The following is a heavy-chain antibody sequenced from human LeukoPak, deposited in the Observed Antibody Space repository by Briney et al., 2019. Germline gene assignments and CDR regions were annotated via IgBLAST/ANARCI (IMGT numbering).Heavy chain of an antibody. CDR2: IYTSGST. CDR1: GGSISSYY. Sequence: SETLSLTCTVSGGSISSYYWSWIRQPAGKGLEWIGRIYTSGSTNYNPSLKSRVTMSVDTSKNQFSLKLSSVTAADTAVYYCARDGGSSWSARNDAFDIWGQGTMVTVSS. D-gene: IGHD6-13*01. V-gene: IGHV4-4*07. J-gene: IGHJ3*02. CDR3: ARDGGSSWSARNDAFDI.